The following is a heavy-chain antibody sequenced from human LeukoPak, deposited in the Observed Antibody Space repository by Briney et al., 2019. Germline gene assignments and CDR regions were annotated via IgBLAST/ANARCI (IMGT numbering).Heavy chain of an antibody. J-gene: IGHJ3*02. CDR1: GFTFSSYW. CDR3: ARGYCSGGSCYKLNACDI. CDR2: INSDGIST. Sequence: QPGGSLRLSCAASGFTFSSYWMHWVRQAPGRGLVWVSHINSDGISTGYVDSVKGRFIISRDNAKNTLYLQMNSLRAEDTAVCYCARGYCSGGSCYKLNACDIWGQGTMVTVSS. D-gene: IGHD2-15*01. V-gene: IGHV3-74*01.